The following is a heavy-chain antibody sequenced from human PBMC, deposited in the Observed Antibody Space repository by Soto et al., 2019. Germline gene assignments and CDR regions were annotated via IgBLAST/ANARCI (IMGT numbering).Heavy chain of an antibody. J-gene: IGHJ4*02. V-gene: IGHV4-59*01. Sequence: SETLSLTCTVSGGSMNSYYWSWIRQPPGKGLEWLGYIYDGDSANYNPSLKSRVIISVDMSKNQFSLKLTSVTAADTAVYYCARRYGASFDYWGQGTLVTVSS. CDR1: GGSMNSYY. D-gene: IGHD4-17*01. CDR2: IYDGDSA. CDR3: ARRYGASFDY.